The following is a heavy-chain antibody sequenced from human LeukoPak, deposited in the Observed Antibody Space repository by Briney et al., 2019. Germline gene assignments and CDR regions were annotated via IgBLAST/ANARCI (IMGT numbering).Heavy chain of an antibody. V-gene: IGHV4-34*01. CDR1: GGSFSGYY. J-gene: IGHJ5*02. CDR3: ARSYDKTFPGWFDP. Sequence: SETLSLTCAVYGGSFSGYYWSWIRQPPGKGLEWIGEINHSGSTNYNPSLKSRVTISVDTSKNQFSLKLSSVTAADTAVYYCARSYDKTFPGWFDPWGQGTLVTVSS. CDR2: INHSGST. D-gene: IGHD3-22*01.